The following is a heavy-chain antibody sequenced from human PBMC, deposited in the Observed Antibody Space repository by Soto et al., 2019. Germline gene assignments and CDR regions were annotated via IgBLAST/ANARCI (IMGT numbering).Heavy chain of an antibody. J-gene: IGHJ1*01. Sequence: GGSLRLSCAASDFIFLDYAMTWVRQAPGKGLEWVSTISRGGAYTHYADSVEGRFTISRDNSKNILYLDMRSLRGEDTAFYYCTKDPSTGYADHWGQGTLVTVSS. D-gene: IGHD3-9*01. CDR1: DFIFLDYA. V-gene: IGHV3-23*01. CDR3: TKDPSTGYADH. CDR2: ISRGGAYT.